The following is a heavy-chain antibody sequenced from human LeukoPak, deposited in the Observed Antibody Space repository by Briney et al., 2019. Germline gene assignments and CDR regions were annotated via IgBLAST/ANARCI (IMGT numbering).Heavy chain of an antibody. V-gene: IGHV3-9*01. CDR3: VADTAGDLAF. D-gene: IGHD3-10*01. Sequence: GRSLRLSCVTSGFPFNKYALHWVRQAPGKGLEWVSGILANSRAIGYGDSVKGRFTISRDDATNSLYLQMNNLRVEDTALYYCVADTAGDLAFWGQGSLVIVSS. CDR2: ILANSRAI. CDR1: GFPFNKYA. J-gene: IGHJ4*02.